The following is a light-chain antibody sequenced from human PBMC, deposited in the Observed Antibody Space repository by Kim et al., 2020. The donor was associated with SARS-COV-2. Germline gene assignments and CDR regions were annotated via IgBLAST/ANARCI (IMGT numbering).Light chain of an antibody. Sequence: ASVRDRVTITCLASQSITTWLAWYQLKPGKVPKLLIYKASNLQSGVPSRFSGSGSETEFTLTISSLQPDDFATYYCQQYHSYPWTFGQGTKVDIK. CDR1: QSITTW. CDR3: QQYHSYPWT. CDR2: KAS. V-gene: IGKV1-5*03. J-gene: IGKJ1*01.